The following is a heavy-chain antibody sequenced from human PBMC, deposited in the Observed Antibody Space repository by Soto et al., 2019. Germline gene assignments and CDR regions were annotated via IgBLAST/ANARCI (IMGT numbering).Heavy chain of an antibody. V-gene: IGHV3-9*01. CDR2: ISWNSGSI. Sequence: GGSLRLSCAASGFTFDDYAMHWVRQAPGKGLEWVSGISWNSGSIGYADSVKGRFTISRDNAKNSLYLQMNSLRAEDTALYYCAKDAVAGTLGGGDYFDYWGQGTLVTVSS. CDR3: AKDAVAGTLGGGDYFDY. J-gene: IGHJ4*02. CDR1: GFTFDDYA. D-gene: IGHD6-19*01.